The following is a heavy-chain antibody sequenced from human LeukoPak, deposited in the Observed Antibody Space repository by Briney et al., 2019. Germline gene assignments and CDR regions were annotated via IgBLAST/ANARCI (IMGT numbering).Heavy chain of an antibody. V-gene: IGHV5-51*01. CDR3: AITGVVPAAPYYYYGMDV. D-gene: IGHD2-2*01. Sequence: GESLQISCKGSGYSFTSYWIGWVRQMPGKGLEWMGIIYPGDSDTRYSPSFQGQVTISADKSISTAYLQWSSLKASDTAMYYCAITGVVPAAPYYYYGMDVWGQGTTVTVSS. J-gene: IGHJ6*02. CDR1: GYSFTSYW. CDR2: IYPGDSDT.